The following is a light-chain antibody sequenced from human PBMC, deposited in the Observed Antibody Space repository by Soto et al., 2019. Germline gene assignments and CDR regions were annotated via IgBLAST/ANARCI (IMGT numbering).Light chain of an antibody. CDR1: QSIDSW. Sequence: EIQVTQSPSSLSACVGDRVTITCGASQSIDSWLAWYQHKPGKAPKLLIFKASTLETGVPSRFSGSGSETEFTLTISSLQPDDSATYYCQPYNSYSRTFGQGTKVDIK. V-gene: IGKV1-5*03. CDR3: QPYNSYSRT. CDR2: KAS. J-gene: IGKJ1*01.